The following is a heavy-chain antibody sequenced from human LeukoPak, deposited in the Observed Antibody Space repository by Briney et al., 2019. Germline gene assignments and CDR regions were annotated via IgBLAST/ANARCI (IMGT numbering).Heavy chain of an antibody. D-gene: IGHD3-10*01. CDR2: ISGSGGST. Sequence: GGSLRLSCAVSGFTFSSYAMSWVRQAPGKGLEWVSAISGSGGSTYYADSVKGRFTISREYSKKTLYLQMNSLRGEHTAVYYCAKTGEFLLWFGELHMDVWGQGTTVTVSS. CDR3: AKTGEFLLWFGELHMDV. CDR1: GFTFSSYA. J-gene: IGHJ6*02. V-gene: IGHV3-23*01.